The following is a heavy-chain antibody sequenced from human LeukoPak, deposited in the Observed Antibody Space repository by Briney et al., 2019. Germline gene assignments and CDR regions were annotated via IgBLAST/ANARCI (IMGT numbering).Heavy chain of an antibody. Sequence: ASVKVSCKASGYTFTTYYIQWVRQAPGQRLELLGIINPTTGSTTYAQKFQGRVTMTRDMSTGTVYMEVSSLRSEDTAVYYCARDVVVAAQRADYWGQGTLVTVSS. CDR2: INPTTGST. CDR1: GYTFTTYY. D-gene: IGHD2-15*01. J-gene: IGHJ4*02. V-gene: IGHV1-46*01. CDR3: ARDVVVAAQRADY.